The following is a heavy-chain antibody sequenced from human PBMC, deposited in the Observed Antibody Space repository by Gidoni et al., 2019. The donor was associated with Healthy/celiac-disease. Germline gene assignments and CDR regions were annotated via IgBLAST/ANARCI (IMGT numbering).Heavy chain of an antibody. Sequence: QVQLQQWGAGLLQPSETLSLTCAVYVCSFSGYYWRWIRQPPGKGLEWIGEINQRGSTNYNPSLKSRVTISVDTAKNQFSMKLSSVTAADTAVYYCARGEAPPYQLLDRRNHWFDPWGQGTLVTVSS. D-gene: IGHD2-2*02. CDR3: ARGEAPPYQLLDRRNHWFDP. V-gene: IGHV4-34*01. CDR1: VCSFSGYY. J-gene: IGHJ5*02. CDR2: INQRGST.